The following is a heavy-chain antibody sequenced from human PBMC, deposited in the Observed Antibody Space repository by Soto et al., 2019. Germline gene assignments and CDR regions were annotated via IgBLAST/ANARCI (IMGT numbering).Heavy chain of an antibody. J-gene: IGHJ6*02. CDR2: IDPSDSYT. Sequence: PGESLKISCKGSGYSFTSYWISWVRQMPGKGLEWMGRIDPSDSYTNYSPSFQGHVTISADKSISTAYLQWSSLKASDTAMYYCARLAYYYYSSGYYYSGRYYYGMDVWGQGTTVTVSS. V-gene: IGHV5-10-1*01. CDR1: GYSFTSYW. D-gene: IGHD3-22*01. CDR3: ARLAYYYYSSGYYYSGRYYYGMDV.